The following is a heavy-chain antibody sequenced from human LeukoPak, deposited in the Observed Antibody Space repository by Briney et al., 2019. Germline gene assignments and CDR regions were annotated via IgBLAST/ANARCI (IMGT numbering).Heavy chain of an antibody. D-gene: IGHD4-17*01. CDR1: GYTFTSYG. Sequence: ASVKVSCKASGYTFTSYGISWVRQAPGQGLEWMGWISAYNGNTNYAQKLQGRVTMTTDTSTSTAYMELRSLRSDDTAVYYCARSAHDYGDYVSRGALDIWGQGTMVTVSS. CDR2: ISAYNGNT. J-gene: IGHJ3*02. V-gene: IGHV1-18*01. CDR3: ARSAHDYGDYVSRGALDI.